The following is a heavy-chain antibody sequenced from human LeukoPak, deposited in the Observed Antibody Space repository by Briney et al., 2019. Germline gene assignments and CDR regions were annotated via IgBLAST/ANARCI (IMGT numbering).Heavy chain of an antibody. CDR1: GFTFSSYE. CDR3: ARSAKLELLDY. V-gene: IGHV3-48*03. CDR2: ISSSGSTI. D-gene: IGHD1-7*01. Sequence: GGSLRLSCAASGFTFSSYETNWVRQAPGKGLEWVSYISSSGSTIYYADSVKGRFTISRDNAKNSLYLQMNSLRAEDTAVYYCARSAKLELLDYWGQGTLVTVSS. J-gene: IGHJ4*02.